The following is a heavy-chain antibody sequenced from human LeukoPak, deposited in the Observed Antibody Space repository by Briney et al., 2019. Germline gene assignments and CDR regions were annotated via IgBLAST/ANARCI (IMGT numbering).Heavy chain of an antibody. CDR2: ISAYHGNT. CDR3: VRVLAVAGETYYYYYTDV. J-gene: IGHJ6*03. CDR1: GYTFPSYC. V-gene: IGHV1-18*01. Sequence: ASVKVSCKASGYTFPSYCISWVRQAPGQGLEWMGWISAYHGNTNYAQKPQGRVTMTTDTSTSKAYMEPRSLRSDDTAVCYCVRVLAVAGETYYYYYTDVWGKGTTVTVSS. D-gene: IGHD6-19*01.